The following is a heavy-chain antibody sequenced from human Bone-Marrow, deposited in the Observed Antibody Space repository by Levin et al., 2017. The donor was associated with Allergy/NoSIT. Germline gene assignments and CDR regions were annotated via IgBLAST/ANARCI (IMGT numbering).Heavy chain of an antibody. V-gene: IGHV4-61*02. D-gene: IGHD6-19*01. Sequence: LRLSCTVSGGSISSGSYYWSWIRQPAGKGLEWIGRIYTSGSTNYNPSLKSRVTISVDTSKNQFSLKLSSVTAADTAVYYCAREAAVAGGGLFYYYMDVWGKGTTVTVSS. CDR2: IYTSGST. CDR3: AREAAVAGGGLFYYYMDV. J-gene: IGHJ6*03. CDR1: GGSISSGSYY.